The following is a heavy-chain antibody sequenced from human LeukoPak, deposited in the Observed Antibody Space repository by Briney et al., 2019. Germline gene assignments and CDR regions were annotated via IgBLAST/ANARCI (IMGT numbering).Heavy chain of an antibody. CDR1: GFMFSDYA. J-gene: IGHJ4*02. D-gene: IGHD1-1*01. Sequence: PGGSLGLSCAASGFMFSDYAMSWARQAPGKGLEYVSAISGSGGATYYTDSVRGRFTISRDNSMNTVYLQMSSLRAEDTAVYYCAKFTGNGGYPDFWGQGNLVTVSS. CDR2: ISGSGGAT. CDR3: AKFTGNGGYPDF. V-gene: IGHV3-23*01.